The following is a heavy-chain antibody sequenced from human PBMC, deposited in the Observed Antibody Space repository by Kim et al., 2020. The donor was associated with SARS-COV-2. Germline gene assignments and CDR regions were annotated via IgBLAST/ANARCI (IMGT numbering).Heavy chain of an antibody. CDR1: GFTFGDYA. J-gene: IGHJ3*02. V-gene: IGHV3-9*01. D-gene: IGHD6-19*01. Sequence: GGSLRLSCAASGFTFGDYAMHWVRQAPGKGLEWVSGISWNSGSIGYADSVKGRVTISRDNAKNSLYLQMNSLRAEDTALYYCAKDINGMRQWLVQDAFDIWGQGTMVTVSS. CDR3: AKDINGMRQWLVQDAFDI. CDR2: ISWNSGSI.